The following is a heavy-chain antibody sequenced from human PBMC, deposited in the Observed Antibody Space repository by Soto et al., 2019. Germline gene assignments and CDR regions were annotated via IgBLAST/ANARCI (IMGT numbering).Heavy chain of an antibody. CDR2: ISTYNGHT. J-gene: IGHJ6*02. D-gene: IGHD4-4*01. CDR1: GYTFSYYA. CDR3: ARVMTVSRPPLPYCGMDV. V-gene: IGHV1-18*01. Sequence: QVHLVQSGAEVKNPGASVKVSCKTSGYTFSYYAINWVRQAPGQGLEWMGWISTYNGHTNSAQKVQGRVTMTIDTSTSTAYMELRSLRFDDTAVYYCARVMTVSRPPLPYCGMDVWGQGTTVTVSS.